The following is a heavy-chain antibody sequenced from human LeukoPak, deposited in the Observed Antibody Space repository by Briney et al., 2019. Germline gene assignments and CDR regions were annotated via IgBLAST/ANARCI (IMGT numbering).Heavy chain of an antibody. CDR3: AKVWMDGYRGPIDY. CDR2: ISGSGGST. CDR1: GFTFSSYA. J-gene: IGHJ4*02. V-gene: IGHV3-23*01. D-gene: IGHD5-24*01. Sequence: GGSLRLSCAASGFTFSSYAMSWVRQAPGKGLEWVSAISGSGGSTYYADSVKGRFTISRDNSKNTLYLQMNSLRAEDTAVYYCAKVWMDGYRGPIDYWGQGTLVTVSS.